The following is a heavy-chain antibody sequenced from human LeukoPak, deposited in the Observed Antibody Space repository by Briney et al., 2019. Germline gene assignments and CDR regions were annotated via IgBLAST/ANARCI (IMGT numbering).Heavy chain of an antibody. CDR3: ARYSGNPASFEY. CDR2: IKQDGSEK. J-gene: IGHJ4*02. V-gene: IGHV3-7*01. Sequence: PGGSLRLSCAASGFILSSYWMSLVRQAPGKGLEWVANIKQDGSEKHYVDSVKGRFTISRDNAKNSLYLQMNSLRAEDTGVYYCARYSGNPASFEYWGQGTLVTVSS. D-gene: IGHD1-26*01. CDR1: GFILSSYW.